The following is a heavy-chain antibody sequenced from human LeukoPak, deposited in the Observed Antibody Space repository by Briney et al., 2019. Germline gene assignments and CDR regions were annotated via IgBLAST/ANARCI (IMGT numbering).Heavy chain of an antibody. CDR2: IYYSGST. CDR3: ARSKTPMGYYYDSSGYYSAFDI. CDR1: GGSISSSSYY. J-gene: IGHJ3*02. Sequence: SETLSLTCTVSGGSISSSSYYWGWIRQPPGKGLEWIGSIYYSGSTYYNPSLKSRVTISVDTSKNQFSLKLSSVTAADTAVYYCARSKTPMGYYYDSSGYYSAFDIWGQGTMDTVSS. D-gene: IGHD3-22*01. V-gene: IGHV4-39*07.